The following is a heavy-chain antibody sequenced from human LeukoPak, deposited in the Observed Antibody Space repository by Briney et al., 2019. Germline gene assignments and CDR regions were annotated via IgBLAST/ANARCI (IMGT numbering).Heavy chain of an antibody. CDR2: INPSRGST. CDR1: GYTFTSYY. V-gene: IGHV1-46*01. D-gene: IGHD3-3*01. CDR3: AREGGFYRPLDY. J-gene: IGHJ4*02. Sequence: ASVKVSCMASGYTFTSYYLHWVRQAPGQGLEWMGIINPSRGSTSYAQKFQGRVTMTRDTSTSTVYMEVSSLRSEDTAVYYCAREGGFYRPLDYPGQGTLVTVSS.